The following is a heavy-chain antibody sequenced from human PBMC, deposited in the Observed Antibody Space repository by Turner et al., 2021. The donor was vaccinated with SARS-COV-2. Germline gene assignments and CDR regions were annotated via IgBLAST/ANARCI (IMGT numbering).Heavy chain of an antibody. CDR2: INPNSGGT. Sequence: QVQLVQSGAEVKKPGASVKVSCKASGYTFTGYCMHWVRPAPGQGLEWMGWINPNSGGTNYAQKFQGRVTMTEDTSTDTAYMELSSLRSEDTAVYYCATGYAYCGGDCSIHYWGQGTLVTVSS. J-gene: IGHJ4*02. CDR3: ATGYAYCGGDCSIHY. CDR1: GYTFTGYC. V-gene: IGHV1-2*02. D-gene: IGHD2-21*02.